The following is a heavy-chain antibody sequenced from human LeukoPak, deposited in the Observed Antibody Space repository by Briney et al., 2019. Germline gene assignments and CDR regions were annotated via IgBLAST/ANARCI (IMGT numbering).Heavy chain of an antibody. J-gene: IGHJ4*02. V-gene: IGHV4-61*08. Sequence: TSETLSLTCTVSGGSISSGGYYWSWIRQPPGKGLEWIGYIYYSGSTNYNPSLKSRVTISVDTSKNQFSLKLSSVTAADTAVYYCARQGPPGSYPFYYFDYWGQGTLVTVSS. D-gene: IGHD1-26*01. CDR2: IYYSGST. CDR1: GGSISSGGYY. CDR3: ARQGPPGSYPFYYFDY.